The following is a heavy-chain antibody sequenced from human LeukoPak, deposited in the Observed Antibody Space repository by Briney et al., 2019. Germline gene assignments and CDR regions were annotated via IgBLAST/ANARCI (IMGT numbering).Heavy chain of an antibody. CDR2: ISGSDGST. J-gene: IGHJ4*02. D-gene: IGHD3-10*01. CDR1: GFTFSTFA. V-gene: IGHV3-23*01. Sequence: GGSLRLSCAASGFTFSTFAMHWVRQAPGKGLEWVSGISGSDGSTYYADSVKGRFTISRDNSKNTLYLQMNSLRAEDTAVYYCAKGGGYGSGSYYLLDYWGQGTLVTVSS. CDR3: AKGGGYGSGSYYLLDY.